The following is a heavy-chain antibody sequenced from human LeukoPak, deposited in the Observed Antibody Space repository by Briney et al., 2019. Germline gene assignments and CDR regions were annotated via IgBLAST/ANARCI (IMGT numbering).Heavy chain of an antibody. CDR3: AREREGNIVVVPATNWFDP. CDR2: INHSGST. Sequence: PSETLSLTCAVYGGSFSGYYWSWIRQPPGKGLEWIGEINHSGSTNYNPSLKSRVTISVDTSKNHFSLKLSSVTAADTAVYYCAREREGNIVVVPATNWFDPWGPGTLVTVSS. D-gene: IGHD2-2*01. V-gene: IGHV4-34*01. J-gene: IGHJ5*02. CDR1: GGSFSGYY.